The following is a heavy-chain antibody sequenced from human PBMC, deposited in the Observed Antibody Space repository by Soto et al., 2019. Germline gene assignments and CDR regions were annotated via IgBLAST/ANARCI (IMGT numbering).Heavy chain of an antibody. D-gene: IGHD2-2*02. V-gene: IGHV3-30*04. CDR2: FSPDGSKI. CDR3: VREVTPEIPFAY. CDR1: GFILSHYD. Sequence: QVQLVESGGDVVQPGRSLRLSCAASGFILSHYDMHWVRQAPGKGLEWLAVFSPDGSKIFHADSVKGRFTISRDLSKNTLYLQMNNLRPEDTAVYFCVREVTPEIPFAYWGQGTMVTVSS. J-gene: IGHJ4*02.